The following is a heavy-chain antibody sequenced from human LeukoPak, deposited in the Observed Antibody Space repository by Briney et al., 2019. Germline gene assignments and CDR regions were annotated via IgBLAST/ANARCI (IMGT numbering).Heavy chain of an antibody. CDR3: ARATGDRILTGYGSFDH. V-gene: IGHV1-69*05. J-gene: IGHJ4*02. CDR1: GGTFSSSG. CDR2: IIPMFGTP. D-gene: IGHD3-9*01. Sequence: ASVKVSCKVSGGTFSSSGIIWLRQAPGQGLEWMGGIIPMFGTPNYAQKLQGRVTITTDESTSTVYMELTSLGSEDTAEYFCARATGDRILTGYGSFDHWGQGTLVTVSS.